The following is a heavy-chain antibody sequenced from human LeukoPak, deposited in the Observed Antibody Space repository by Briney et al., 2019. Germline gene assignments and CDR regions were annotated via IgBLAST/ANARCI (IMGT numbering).Heavy chain of an antibody. Sequence: GGSLRLSCAASGLTFDDYGMSWVRQAPGKRLEWVSGINWNGGSTGYADSVKGRFTISRDNAKNSLYLQMNSLRAEDTALYYCARGGYCGGDCYLHFDYWGQGTLVTVSS. CDR1: GLTFDDYG. J-gene: IGHJ4*02. CDR2: INWNGGST. V-gene: IGHV3-20*04. CDR3: ARGGYCGGDCYLHFDY. D-gene: IGHD2-21*02.